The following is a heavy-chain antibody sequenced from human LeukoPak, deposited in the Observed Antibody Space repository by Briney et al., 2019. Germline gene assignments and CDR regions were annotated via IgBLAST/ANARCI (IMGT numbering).Heavy chain of an antibody. D-gene: IGHD6-19*01. V-gene: IGHV1-18*01. CDR1: GYTVSSYD. J-gene: IGHJ4*02. Sequence: ASVKVSCKASGYTVSSYDISWVRQAPGQGLEWMGWISAYNGNTNYAQKLQGRVTMTTETSTRTAYLELRSLRSDDTAVYYCARDRAYGYSTVWDFDYWGQGTLVTVSS. CDR3: ARDRAYGYSTVWDFDY. CDR2: ISAYNGNT.